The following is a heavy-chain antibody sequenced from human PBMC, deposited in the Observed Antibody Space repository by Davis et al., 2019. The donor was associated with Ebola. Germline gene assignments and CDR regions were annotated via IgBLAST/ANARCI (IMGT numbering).Heavy chain of an antibody. J-gene: IGHJ5*02. CDR3: ARSHGYCTNGECLPPYNWFDP. D-gene: IGHD2-8*01. CDR1: GGSIISSSSY. V-gene: IGHV4-39*01. CDR2: IYYSGST. Sequence: GSLRLSCTVSGGSIISSSSYWGWIRQPPRKGLEWIGSIYYSGSTYYNPSLKSRVTISVDTSKNQFSLKLSSVTAADTAVYYCARSHGYCTNGECLPPYNWFDPWGQGTLVTVSS.